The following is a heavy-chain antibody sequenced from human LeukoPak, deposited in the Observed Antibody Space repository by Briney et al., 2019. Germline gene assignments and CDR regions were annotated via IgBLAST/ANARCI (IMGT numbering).Heavy chain of an antibody. Sequence: SGGSLRLSCAASAFAFRSYWMHWVRQAPGKGLVWVSRINTDGSSAIYADSVKGRFTIVRDNAKNTLYMQMNSLKAEDTAVYYCVRDGHSGSGSFWGQGTLVTVSS. CDR3: VRDGHSGSGSF. CDR2: INTDGSSA. CDR1: AFAFRSYW. J-gene: IGHJ4*02. D-gene: IGHD1-26*01. V-gene: IGHV3-74*01.